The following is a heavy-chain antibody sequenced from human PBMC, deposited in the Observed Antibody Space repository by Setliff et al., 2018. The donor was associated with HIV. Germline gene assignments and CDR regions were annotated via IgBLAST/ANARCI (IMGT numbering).Heavy chain of an antibody. CDR2: LFYNGNT. CDR3: AREFRYPNRAVAGVDY. D-gene: IGHD6-19*01. Sequence: LSLTCTVSGGSISNNSYYWGWVRQPPGKGLELIGNLFYNGNTYYNPSLKSRVTISVDTSKNQFSLKLSSVTAADTAIYFCAREFRYPNRAVAGVDYWGQGTLVTAPQ. V-gene: IGHV4-39*02. CDR1: GGSISNNSYY. J-gene: IGHJ4*02.